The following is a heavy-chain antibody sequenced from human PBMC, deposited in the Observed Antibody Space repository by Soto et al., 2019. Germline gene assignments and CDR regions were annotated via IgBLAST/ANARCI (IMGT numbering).Heavy chain of an antibody. CDR1: GDSVSSNSAA. CDR3: AKESVGARGPPRSTYNWFDP. V-gene: IGHV6-1*01. J-gene: IGHJ5*02. Sequence: SQTLSLTCAISGDSVSSNSAAWNWIRQSPSRGLEWLGRTYYRSKWYNDYAVSVKSRITINPDTSKNQFSLQLNSVTPEDTAVYYCAKESVGARGPPRSTYNWFDPWGQGTLVTVSS. D-gene: IGHD1-26*01. CDR2: TYYRSKWYN.